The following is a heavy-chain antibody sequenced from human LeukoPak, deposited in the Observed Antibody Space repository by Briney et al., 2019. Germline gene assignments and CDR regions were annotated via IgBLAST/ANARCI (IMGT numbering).Heavy chain of an antibody. J-gene: IGHJ4*02. CDR3: AKDIGAAAGRGADY. CDR1: GFTFSSYW. V-gene: IGHV3-7*03. Sequence: GGSLRLSCAASGFTFSSYWMSWVRQAPGKGLEWVANIKQDGSEKYYVDSVKGRFTISRDNAKNSLYLQMNSLRAEDTALYYCAKDIGAAAGRGADYWGQGTLVTVSS. D-gene: IGHD6-13*01. CDR2: IKQDGSEK.